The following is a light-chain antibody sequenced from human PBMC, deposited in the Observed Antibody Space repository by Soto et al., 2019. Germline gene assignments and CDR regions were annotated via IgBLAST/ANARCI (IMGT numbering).Light chain of an antibody. V-gene: IGKV3-20*01. CDR2: GAS. J-gene: IGKJ1*01. CDR1: QSVSNTY. CDR3: QQYGSSVWT. Sequence: ELVLTQSPGTLSLSPGERATLSCRASQSVSNTYLAWHQQKPDQAPRLLFYGASTRATGIPDRFSGSGSGTDFSLTISRLEPEDFAVYYCQQYGSSVWTFGQGTKVEIK.